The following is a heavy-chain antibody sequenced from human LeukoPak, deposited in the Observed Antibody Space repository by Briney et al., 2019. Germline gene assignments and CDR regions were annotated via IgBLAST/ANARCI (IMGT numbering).Heavy chain of an antibody. CDR3: ARVVAVADDFDY. V-gene: IGHV4-4*02. CDR2: IYHSGST. D-gene: IGHD6-19*01. CDR1: GGSISSSNW. J-gene: IGHJ4*02. Sequence: SETLSLTCAASGGSISSSNWWSWVRQPPGKGLEWIGEIYHSGSTNYNPSLKSRVTISVDKSKNQFSLKLSSVTAADTAVYYCARVVAVADDFDYWGQGTLVTVSS.